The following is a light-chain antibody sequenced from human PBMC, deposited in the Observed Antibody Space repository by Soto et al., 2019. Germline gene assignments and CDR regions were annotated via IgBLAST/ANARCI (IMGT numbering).Light chain of an antibody. CDR3: ASYTSGTSWV. V-gene: IGLV2-14*03. CDR1: SSDVGGYTY. J-gene: IGLJ3*02. Sequence: QSALTQPASVSGSPGQSITISCTGTSSDVGGYTYVSWYQHHPGKAPKLMIYDVTNRPSGVSNRFSGSKSGNTASLTISGLQAEDGADYYCASYTSGTSWVFGGGTKLTVL. CDR2: DVT.